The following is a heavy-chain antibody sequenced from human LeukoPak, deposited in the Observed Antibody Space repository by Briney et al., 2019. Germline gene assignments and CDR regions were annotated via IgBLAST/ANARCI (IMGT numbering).Heavy chain of an antibody. D-gene: IGHD3-9*01. CDR1: GYTFTSYD. V-gene: IGHV1-8*01. J-gene: IGHJ3*02. Sequence: ASVKVSCKASGYTFTSYDINWVRQATGQGLEWMGCMNPNSGNTGYAQKFQGRVTMTRNTSISTAYMELSSLRSEDTAVYYCARGHYDILTGYKSAFDIWGQGTMVTVSS. CDR2: MNPNSGNT. CDR3: ARGHYDILTGYKSAFDI.